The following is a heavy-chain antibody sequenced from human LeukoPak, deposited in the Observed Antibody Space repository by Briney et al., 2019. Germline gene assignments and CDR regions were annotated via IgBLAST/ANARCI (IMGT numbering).Heavy chain of an antibody. V-gene: IGHV1-18*01. CDR3: ARDPQTYCSSTSCWYYFDY. CDR2: ISAYNGNT. CDR1: GHTFTSYG. J-gene: IGHJ4*02. D-gene: IGHD2-2*01. Sequence: ASVKVSCKASGHTFTSYGISWVRQAPGQGLEWMGWISAYNGNTNYAQKLQGRVTMTTDTSTSTAYMELRSLRSDDTAVYYCARDPQTYCSSTSCWYYFDYWGQGTLVTVSS.